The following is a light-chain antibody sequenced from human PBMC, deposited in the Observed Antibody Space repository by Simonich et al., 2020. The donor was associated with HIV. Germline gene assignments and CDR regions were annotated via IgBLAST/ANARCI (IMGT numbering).Light chain of an antibody. J-gene: IGLJ2*01. Sequence: QSALTQPASVSGSPGQSITISCTGTSSDVGSYNLVSWYQQHPGKAPKLTIYEVSNRPSGVPDRFSSSKSGNTASLTVSGLQAEDEADYYCSSYAGSNNLLFGGGTKLTVL. CDR2: EVS. CDR3: SSYAGSNNLL. V-gene: IGLV2-8*01. CDR1: SSDVGSYNL.